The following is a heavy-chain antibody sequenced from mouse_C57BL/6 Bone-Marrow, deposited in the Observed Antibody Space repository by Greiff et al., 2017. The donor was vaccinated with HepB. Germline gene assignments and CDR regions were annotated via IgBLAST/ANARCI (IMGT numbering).Heavy chain of an antibody. CDR3: ARHDYDAIDY. D-gene: IGHD2-4*01. CDR1: GFTFSDYY. CDR2: ISNGGGST. V-gene: IGHV5-12*01. J-gene: IGHJ2*01. Sequence: EVQWVESGGGLVQPGGSLKLSCAASGFTFSDYYMYWVRQTPEKRLEWVAYISNGGGSTYYPDTVKGRFTISRDNAKNTLYLQMSRLKSEDTAMYYCARHDYDAIDYWGQGTTLTVSS.